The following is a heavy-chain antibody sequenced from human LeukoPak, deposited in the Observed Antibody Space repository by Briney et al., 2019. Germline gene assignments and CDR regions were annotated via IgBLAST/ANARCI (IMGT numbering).Heavy chain of an antibody. CDR1: GYTFTGYY. CDR3: ARVDPIYGAYDY. J-gene: IGHJ4*02. CDR2: INPNSGGT. D-gene: IGHD4-17*01. V-gene: IGHV1-2*02. Sequence: ASVKVSCKASGYTFTGYYMHCVRQAPGQGLEWMGWINPNSGGTNYAQKFQGRVTMTRDTSISTAYMELSRLRSDDTAVYYCARVDPIYGAYDYWGQGTLVTVSS.